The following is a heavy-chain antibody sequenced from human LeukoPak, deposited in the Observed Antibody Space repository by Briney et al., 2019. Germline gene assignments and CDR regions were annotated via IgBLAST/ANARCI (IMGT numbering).Heavy chain of an antibody. Sequence: GSLRLSCAASGFTLRSYDMHWVRQVTGKGLEWVSAIGISGDTHYPGSVKGRFTISRENAKNSLYLQMNSLTAGDTAVYYCARGGIQVSGIDEIDYWGQGTLVTVSS. V-gene: IGHV3-13*01. CDR3: ARGGIQVSGIDEIDY. D-gene: IGHD6-13*01. CDR2: IGISGDT. J-gene: IGHJ4*02. CDR1: GFTLRSYD.